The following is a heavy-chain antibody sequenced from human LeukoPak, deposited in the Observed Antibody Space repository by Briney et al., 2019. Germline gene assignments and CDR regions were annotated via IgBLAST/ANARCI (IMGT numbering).Heavy chain of an antibody. D-gene: IGHD2-2*02. V-gene: IGHV3-30-3*01. CDR1: GFTFSSYA. J-gene: IGHJ4*02. Sequence: GRSLRLSCAASGFTFSSYAMHWVRQAPGKGLEWVAVISYDGNNKYDADSVKGRFTISRDNSKNTLYLQMNSLRAEDTAVYYCARLPGYCSSNSCYKMTIPFDYWGQGTLVTVSS. CDR3: ARLPGYCSSNSCYKMTIPFDY. CDR2: ISYDGNNK.